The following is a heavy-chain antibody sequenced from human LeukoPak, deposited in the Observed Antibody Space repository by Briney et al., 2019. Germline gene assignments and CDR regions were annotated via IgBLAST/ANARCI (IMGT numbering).Heavy chain of an antibody. CDR1: GFTFGSYA. J-gene: IGHJ3*01. V-gene: IGHV3-23*01. CDR3: AKPAPNYDRIGFGAFDV. CDR2: ISVSGDNT. D-gene: IGHD3-22*01. Sequence: GGSLRLSCAASGFTFGSYAMSWVRQAPGEGLEWVSAISVSGDNTYYADSVKGRFTVSRDNSKNTLYLQMNSLRAEDTAVYYCAKPAPNYDRIGFGAFDVWGQGTMVTVSS.